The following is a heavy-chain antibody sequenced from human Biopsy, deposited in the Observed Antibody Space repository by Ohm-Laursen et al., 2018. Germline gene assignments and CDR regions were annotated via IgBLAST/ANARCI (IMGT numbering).Heavy chain of an antibody. CDR2: INQAGTT. CDR1: GKTFSDYQ. Sequence: GTLSLTCAVFGKTFSDYQWSWIRQPPGKGLEWIGQINQAGTTNYNPSLKSRVSISADASKYEFSLRLTSVTAADTAVYLCGDEVHGRDYWGLGAQVTVSS. V-gene: IGHV4-34*08. CDR3: GDEVHGRDY. J-gene: IGHJ4*02. D-gene: IGHD2-15*01.